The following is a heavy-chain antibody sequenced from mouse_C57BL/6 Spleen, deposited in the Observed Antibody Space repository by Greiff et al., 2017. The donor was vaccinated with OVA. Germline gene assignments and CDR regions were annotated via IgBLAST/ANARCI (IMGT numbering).Heavy chain of an antibody. CDR1: GFTFSSYT. V-gene: IGHV5-9*01. CDR3: ARQIISNYLDY. Sequence: EVMLVESGGGLVKPGGSLKLSCAASGFTFSSYTMSWVRQTPEKRLEWVATISGGGGNTYYPDSVKGRFTISRDNAKNTLYLLMSSLRSEDTALYYCARQIISNYLDYWGQGTTLTVSS. D-gene: IGHD1-3*01. CDR2: ISGGGGNT. J-gene: IGHJ2*01.